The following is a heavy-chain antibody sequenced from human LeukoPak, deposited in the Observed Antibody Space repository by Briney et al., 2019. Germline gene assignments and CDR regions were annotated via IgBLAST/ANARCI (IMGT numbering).Heavy chain of an antibody. Sequence: ASVKVSCKVSGYTLTELSMHLMRQAPGKGQEWMGGFDPEDGETIYAQKFQGRVTMTEDTSTDTAYMELSSLRSEDTAVYYCATADTGSYFDYWGQGTLVTVSS. CDR2: FDPEDGET. J-gene: IGHJ4*02. V-gene: IGHV1-24*01. D-gene: IGHD5-18*01. CDR3: ATADTGSYFDY. CDR1: GYTLTELS.